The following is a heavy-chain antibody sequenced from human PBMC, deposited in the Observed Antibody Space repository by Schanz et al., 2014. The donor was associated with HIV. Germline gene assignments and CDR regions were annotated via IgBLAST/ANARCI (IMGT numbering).Heavy chain of an antibody. CDR3: ARGVPVVDLLDYHGLDV. CDR1: GGTFNSYA. D-gene: IGHD2-2*01. CDR2: IIPMFGTA. J-gene: IGHJ6*02. Sequence: QVQLVQPGAEVKKPGSSVKVSCKASGGTFNSYAITWVRQAPGQGLEYMGGIIPMFGTANYAQKFQGRVTFTADKFTGTAYMELSSLRSEDTAVYYCARGVPVVDLLDYHGLDVWGQGTTVTVSS. V-gene: IGHV1-69*06.